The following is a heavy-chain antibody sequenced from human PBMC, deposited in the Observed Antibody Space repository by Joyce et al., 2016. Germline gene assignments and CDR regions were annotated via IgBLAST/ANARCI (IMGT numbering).Heavy chain of an antibody. J-gene: IGHJ3*01. V-gene: IGHV1-18*01. D-gene: IGHD3-10*01. CDR3: ARDYYGSGSYGPFDV. CDR2: ISADKGHT. CDR1: GYTFTSYG. Sequence: QVQLVQSGPEVKKPGASVKVSCKASGYTFTSYGISWVRQAPGQGLEWMGWISADKGHTNNAQRFQGRGTMTTDTSTSTAYMELRSLRSDDTAVYYCARDYYGSGSYGPFDVWGQGTMVTVSS.